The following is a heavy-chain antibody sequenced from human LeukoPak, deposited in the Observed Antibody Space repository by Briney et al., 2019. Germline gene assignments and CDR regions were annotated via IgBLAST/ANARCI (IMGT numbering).Heavy chain of an antibody. J-gene: IGHJ4*02. Sequence: PSETLSLTCTVSGASMSNYNYYWNWIRQPAGQGLQCIGRTYTRGSPSYSPSLKSRATISIDTSSRQFSLRLNSVTAADTDVYFCARAYDRSGYQSRGFDYWGQGLLVSVSS. V-gene: IGHV4-61*02. D-gene: IGHD3-22*01. CDR1: GASMSNYNYY. CDR3: ARAYDRSGYQSRGFDY. CDR2: TYTRGSP.